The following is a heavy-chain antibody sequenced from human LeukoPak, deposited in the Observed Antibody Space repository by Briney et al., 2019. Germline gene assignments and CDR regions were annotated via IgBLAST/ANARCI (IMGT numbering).Heavy chain of an antibody. D-gene: IGHD3-9*01. J-gene: IGHJ4*02. CDR3: TRGEFDCHS. CDR1: GHSMRNYY. CDR2: IGKSGNT. V-gene: IGHV4-4*07. Sequence: SETLSLTCSVSGHSMRNYYWSWIRQPAGRGREWIGRIGKSGNTNYNPSLDSQVTVSIDVSNNHVYLKLYSVTAAVTAVYYYTRGEFDCHSWGEGILVAVSS.